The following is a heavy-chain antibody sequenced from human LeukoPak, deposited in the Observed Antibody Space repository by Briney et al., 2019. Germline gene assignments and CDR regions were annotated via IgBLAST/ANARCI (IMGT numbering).Heavy chain of an antibody. CDR3: ARGGPMRRSLSFDY. J-gene: IGHJ4*02. CDR2: IYYSGDT. V-gene: IGHV4-59*01. CDR1: GDSISNFY. Sequence: SETLSLTCTVSGDSISNFYWSWIRQAPGKGLEWIGYIYYSGDTYYNPSLESRVTISVDTSKNQFSLTVTSVTAADTAVYYCARGGPMRRSLSFDYWGQGTLVTVSS.